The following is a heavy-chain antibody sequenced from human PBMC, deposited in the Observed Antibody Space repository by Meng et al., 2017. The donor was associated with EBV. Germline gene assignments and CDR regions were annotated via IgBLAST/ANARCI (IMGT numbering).Heavy chain of an antibody. CDR1: GGTFSSYA. J-gene: IGHJ4*02. Sequence: QVQLVQSGAEVKKPGSVVKVSCKAAGGTFSSYAISWVRQAPGQGLEWMGGIIPIFGTANYAQKFQGRVTITADESTSTAYMELSSLRSEDTAVYYCAREGDGYNYPDYWGQGTLVTVSS. CDR3: AREGDGYNYPDY. V-gene: IGHV1-69*01. D-gene: IGHD5-24*01. CDR2: IIPIFGTA.